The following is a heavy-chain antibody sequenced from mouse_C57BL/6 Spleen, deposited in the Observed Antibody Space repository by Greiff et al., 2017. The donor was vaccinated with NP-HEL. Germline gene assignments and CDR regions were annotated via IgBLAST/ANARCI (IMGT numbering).Heavy chain of an antibody. CDR2: IRSKSDNYAT. J-gene: IGHJ2*01. CDR3: TALFYFDY. CDR1: GFTFSNYW. Sequence: EVKLMESGGGLVQPGGSMKLSCVASGFTFSNYWMNWVRQSPEQGLEWVAQIRSKSDNYATHYAESVKGRFTISRDDSKSSVYPQMNNLRAEDTVIYYCTALFYFDYWGQGTTLTVSS. V-gene: IGHV6-3*01.